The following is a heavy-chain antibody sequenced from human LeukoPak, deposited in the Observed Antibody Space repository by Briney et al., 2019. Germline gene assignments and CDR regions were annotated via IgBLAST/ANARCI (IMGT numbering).Heavy chain of an antibody. CDR3: ARAMDV. V-gene: IGHV3-7*03. J-gene: IGHJ6*02. CDR1: GVTINTYW. Sequence: PGGSLTLSCAASGVTINTYWMTWVRHAPGKGLEWVANISQDASKKYYVDSVKGRFTITRDNAKNSLYLQMNTLRDEDTAVYYCARAMDVRGQGTTVTVS. CDR2: ISQDASKK.